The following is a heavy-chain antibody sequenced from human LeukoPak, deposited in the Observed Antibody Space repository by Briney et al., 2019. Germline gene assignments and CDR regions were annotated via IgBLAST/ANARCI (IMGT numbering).Heavy chain of an antibody. CDR1: GFTFRSYA. J-gene: IGHJ4*02. CDR2: ISCDGSNK. V-gene: IGHV3-30*04. D-gene: IGHD5-12*01. CDR3: ARDLEVDIVATIPDY. Sequence: GGSLRLSCAASGFTFRSYAMHWVRQAPGKGLEWVAVISCDGSNKYYADSVKGRFTISRDNSKNTLYLQMNSLRAEDTAVYYCARDLEVDIVATIPDYWGQGTLVTVSS.